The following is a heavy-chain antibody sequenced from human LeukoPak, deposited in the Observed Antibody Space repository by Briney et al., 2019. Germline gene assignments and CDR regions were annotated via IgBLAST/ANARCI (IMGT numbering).Heavy chain of an antibody. J-gene: IGHJ4*02. D-gene: IGHD2-15*01. Sequence: GRSLRLSCVASGFTFSSYGVHWVRQAPGKGLEWVAVISYDGSNKYYEDSVKGRFTISRDNSKNTLYLQMNSLRAEDTAVYYCAKGHCSGGSCYSVGDFDYWGQGTLVTVSS. CDR3: AKGHCSGGSCYSVGDFDY. V-gene: IGHV3-30*18. CDR1: GFTFSSYG. CDR2: ISYDGSNK.